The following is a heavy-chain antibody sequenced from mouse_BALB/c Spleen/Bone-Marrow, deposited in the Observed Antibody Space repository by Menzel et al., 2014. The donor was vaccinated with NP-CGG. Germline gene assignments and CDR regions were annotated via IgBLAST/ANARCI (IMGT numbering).Heavy chain of an antibody. CDR1: GYTFTYYT. Sequence: QVQLQQSGAELARPGASVRMSCRASGYTFTYYTMYWVKQRPGQGLEWIGYINPTSNYTNYDQKFKDKATLTADTSSSTAYMQLRSLTSEDSAVDYCVREARWAFFTYWGQGTLVTVSA. J-gene: IGHJ3*01. V-gene: IGHV1-4*01. D-gene: IGHD3-1*01. CDR2: INPTSNYT. CDR3: VREARWAFFTY.